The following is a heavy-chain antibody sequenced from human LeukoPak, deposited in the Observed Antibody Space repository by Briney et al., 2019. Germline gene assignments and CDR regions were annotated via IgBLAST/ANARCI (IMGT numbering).Heavy chain of an antibody. CDR3: AKGVDYCSGGSCPADY. D-gene: IGHD2-15*01. J-gene: IGHJ4*02. CDR1: GFTFSSYA. Sequence: GGSLRLSCAASGFTFSSYAMHWVRQAPGKGPEWVAVISYDGNNKYYADSVKGRFTISRDNSKNTLFLQMNSLRAEDTAVYYCAKGVDYCSGGSCPADYWGPGTLVTVSS. CDR2: ISYDGNNK. V-gene: IGHV3-30*04.